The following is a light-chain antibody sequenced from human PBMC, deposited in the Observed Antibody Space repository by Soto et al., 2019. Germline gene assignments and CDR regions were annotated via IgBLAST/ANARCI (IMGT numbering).Light chain of an antibody. V-gene: IGKV3-11*01. J-gene: IGKJ4*01. CDR3: QQRSDWPT. CDR1: QRFTNS. CDR2: DAS. Sequence: EIVLTQSPATLSLSPGEGAPVSCRASQRFTNSLAWYQQKPGQAPRLLIYDASKRATGIPARFSGSGSGTDFTLTISSLGPEDFAVYYCQQRSDWPTFGGGTKVDIK.